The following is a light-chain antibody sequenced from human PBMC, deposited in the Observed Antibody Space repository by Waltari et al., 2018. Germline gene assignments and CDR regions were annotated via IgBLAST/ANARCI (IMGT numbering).Light chain of an antibody. J-gene: IGLJ3*02. CDR3: QTGGFGIWV. CDR1: SGHSSYA. V-gene: IGLV4-69*01. CDR2: VNSDGRH. Sequence: QLMLTQSPSASASLGASVKLTCTLSSGHSSYAIAWHQQQPEKGPRYLMKVNSDGRHIKGDGFPDRFSGSSSGAERYLTISSLQSEDEADYYCQTGGFGIWVFGGGTKLTVL.